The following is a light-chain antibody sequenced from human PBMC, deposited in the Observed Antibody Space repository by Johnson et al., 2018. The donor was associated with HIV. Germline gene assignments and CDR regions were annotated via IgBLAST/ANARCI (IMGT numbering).Light chain of an antibody. Sequence: QSVLTQPPSVSAAPGQKVTISCSGSSSNIGNNYVSWYQQLPGAAPRLLIYENDKRPSGIPDRFSGSKSGTSATLGITRLQTGDEADYYCGTWDGSLSVGHVFGTGTKVTVL. J-gene: IGLJ1*01. V-gene: IGLV1-51*02. CDR1: SSNIGNNY. CDR3: GTWDGSLSVGHV. CDR2: END.